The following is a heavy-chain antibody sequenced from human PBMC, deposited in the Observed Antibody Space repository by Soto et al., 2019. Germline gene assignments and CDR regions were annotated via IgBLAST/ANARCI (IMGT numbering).Heavy chain of an antibody. V-gene: IGHV3-7*01. CDR3: AREVNWNYGAIWFDP. Sequence: GGSLRLSCAASGFTFSSYWMSWVRQAPGKGLEWVANIKQDGSEKYYVDSVKGRFTTSRDNAKNSLYLQMNSLRAEDTAVYYCAREVNWNYGAIWFDPWGQGTLVTVSS. CDR2: IKQDGSEK. CDR1: GFTFSSYW. D-gene: IGHD1-7*01. J-gene: IGHJ5*02.